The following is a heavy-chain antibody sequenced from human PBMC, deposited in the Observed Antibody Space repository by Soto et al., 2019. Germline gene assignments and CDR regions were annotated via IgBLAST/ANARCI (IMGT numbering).Heavy chain of an antibody. Sequence: QVHLVQSGAEVKKPGASVKVSCKGSGYTFTSYGITWVRQAPGQGLEWMGWISAHNGNTDYAQKLQGIVTVTRDTSTSTAYTELRSLRSDDTAVYYCARGRYGDYWGHRALVTVSS. CDR1: GYTFTSYG. V-gene: IGHV1-18*01. CDR3: ARGRYGDY. D-gene: IGHD1-1*01. J-gene: IGHJ4*01. CDR2: ISAHNGNT.